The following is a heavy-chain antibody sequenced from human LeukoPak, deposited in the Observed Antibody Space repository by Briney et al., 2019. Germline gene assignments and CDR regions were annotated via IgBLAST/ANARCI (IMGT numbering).Heavy chain of an antibody. V-gene: IGHV3-66*01. D-gene: IGHD5-24*01. CDR1: GFTVSGNY. CDR3: ASRDKGYYYGMDV. Sequence: PGGSLRLSCAASGFTVSGNYMSWVRQAPGKGLEWVSLLYSGGSTYYADSVKGRFSISRDNSKNTLYLQMNSLRAEDTAVYYCASRDKGYYYGMDVWGQGTTVTVPS. CDR2: LYSGGST. J-gene: IGHJ6*02.